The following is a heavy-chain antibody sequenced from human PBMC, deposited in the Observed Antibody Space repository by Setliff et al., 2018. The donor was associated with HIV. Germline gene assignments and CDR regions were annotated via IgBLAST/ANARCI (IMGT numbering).Heavy chain of an antibody. CDR2: IYHSGST. CDR1: GYSISSGYY. J-gene: IGHJ6*02. V-gene: IGHV4-38-2*02. Sequence: PSETLSLTCAVSGYSISSGYYWGWIRQPPGKGLEWIGSIYHSGSTYYNPSLKSRVTISVDTSKNQFSLKLSSVTAAGTAVYYCARENDGSGSYGYYYYGMDVWGQGTTVTVSS. D-gene: IGHD3-10*01. CDR3: ARENDGSGSYGYYYYGMDV.